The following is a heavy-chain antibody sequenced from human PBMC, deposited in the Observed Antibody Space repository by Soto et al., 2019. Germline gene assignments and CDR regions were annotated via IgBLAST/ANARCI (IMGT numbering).Heavy chain of an antibody. Sequence: SLNVYWKGAGCGISTYPSARVSQEPGQGLEWMGRIIPIIGIINYAQKFQGRVTITADKFTGTAYMELTRLRSGDTAVYYCAGDPDSHYNDSHASSYPWGQGTLVTVSS. D-gene: IGHD3-22*01. J-gene: IGHJ5*02. CDR2: IIPIIGII. V-gene: IGHV1-69*04. CDR3: AGDPDSHYNDSHASSYP. CDR1: GCGISTYP.